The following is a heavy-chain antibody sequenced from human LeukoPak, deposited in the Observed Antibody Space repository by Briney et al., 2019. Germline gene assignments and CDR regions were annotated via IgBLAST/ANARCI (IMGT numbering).Heavy chain of an antibody. J-gene: IGHJ6*02. Sequence: SETLSLTCTVSGGSISSYYWSWIRQPPGKGLEWIGYIYYSGSTNYNPSLKSRVTISVDTSKNQFSLKLSSVTAADTAVYYCARDNGVGRSLSLVDYYGMDVWGQGTTVTVSS. CDR1: GGSISSYY. CDR3: ARDNGVGRSLSLVDYYGMDV. V-gene: IGHV4-59*01. D-gene: IGHD2-8*02. CDR2: IYYSGST.